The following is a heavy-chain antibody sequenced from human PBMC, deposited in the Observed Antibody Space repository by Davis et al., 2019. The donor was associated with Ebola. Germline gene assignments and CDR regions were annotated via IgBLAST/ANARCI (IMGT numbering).Heavy chain of an antibody. V-gene: IGHV5-51*01. CDR1: PFSFTSYW. Sequence: PGGSLRLSCKASPFSFTSYWIGWVRQMPGKGLEWMGIIYPGDSDTRYSPSFQGQVTISADKSISTAYLQLSSLKASDTAMYYCARHGVAAASQIEPWVQGTLVTVSS. CDR2: IYPGDSDT. CDR3: ARHGVAAASQIEP. J-gene: IGHJ5*02. D-gene: IGHD6-13*01.